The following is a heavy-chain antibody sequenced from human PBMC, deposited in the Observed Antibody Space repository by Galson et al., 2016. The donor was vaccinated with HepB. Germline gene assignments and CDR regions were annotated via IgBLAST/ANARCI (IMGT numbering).Heavy chain of an antibody. CDR2: ISNDGSNK. J-gene: IGHJ6*04. CDR1: GFIFRSYA. D-gene: IGHD3-16*01. CDR3: ARLIASPWNDYYYYGMDV. V-gene: IGHV3-30-3*01. Sequence: SLRLPCADSGFIFRSYAMNWVRQAPGKGLEWLAVISNDGSNKYYADSVKGRFTISRDNSKNTLYLQMNSLRAEDTAVYYCARLIASPWNDYYYYGMDVWGKGTTVTVSS.